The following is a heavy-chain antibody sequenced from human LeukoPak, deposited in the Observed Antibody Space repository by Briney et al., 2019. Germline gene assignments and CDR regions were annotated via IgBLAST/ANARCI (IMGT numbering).Heavy chain of an antibody. CDR2: ISWNSGSI. Sequence: GRSLRLSCAASGFTFDDYAMHWVRQAPGKGLEWVSGISWNSGSIGYADSVKGRFTISRDNAKNSLYLQMNSLRAEDTAVYYCAREGDDAFDIWGQGTMVTVSS. CDR3: AREGDDAFDI. D-gene: IGHD2-21*01. J-gene: IGHJ3*02. CDR1: GFTFDDYA. V-gene: IGHV3-9*01.